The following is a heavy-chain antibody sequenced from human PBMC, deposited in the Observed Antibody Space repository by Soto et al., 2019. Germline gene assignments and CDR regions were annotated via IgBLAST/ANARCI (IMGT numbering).Heavy chain of an antibody. Sequence: QVQLVQSGAEVKKPGASVKVSCKASGYTFSSYDINWVRQATGQGLEWMGWMNPKSGHTGSAQKFQGRVTMTRDTSISTAYMELSSLRSEDTAIYYCARTDGDLDVWGQVTTVTVAS. D-gene: IGHD4-17*01. V-gene: IGHV1-8*01. CDR3: ARTDGDLDV. CDR2: MNPKSGHT. CDR1: GYTFSSYD. J-gene: IGHJ6*02.